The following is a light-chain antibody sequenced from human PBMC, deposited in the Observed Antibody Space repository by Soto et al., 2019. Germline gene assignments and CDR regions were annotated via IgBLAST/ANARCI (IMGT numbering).Light chain of an antibody. CDR3: CSYAGYYTVV. CDR1: SSNVGSYKL. V-gene: IGLV2-23*02. Sequence: QSALTQPASVSGSPGQSITISCTGTSSNVGSYKLVSWYQQHPGKAPKLMIFEVNKRPSGVSNRFSGSKSGNTASLTISGLQAEDEADYYCCSYAGYYTVVFGGGTKLTVL. CDR2: EVN. J-gene: IGLJ2*01.